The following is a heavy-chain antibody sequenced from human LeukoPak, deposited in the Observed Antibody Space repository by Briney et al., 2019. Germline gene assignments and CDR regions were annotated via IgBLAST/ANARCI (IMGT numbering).Heavy chain of an antibody. CDR3: ARAGSITILRGVTGSQFDY. J-gene: IGHJ4*02. V-gene: IGHV1-46*01. CDR2: INPSGGST. D-gene: IGHD3-10*01. CDR1: GYTFTNYY. Sequence: ASVTVSCKASGYTFTNYYMHWVRQAPGQGLEWVGIINPSGGSTSYAQKFQGRVTMTRDTSTSTVYMELSSLRSEDTAVYYCARAGSITILRGVTGSQFDYWGQGTLVTVSS.